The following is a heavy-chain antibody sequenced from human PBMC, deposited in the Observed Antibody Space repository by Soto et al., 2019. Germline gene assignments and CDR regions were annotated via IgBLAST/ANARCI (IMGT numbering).Heavy chain of an antibody. CDR1: GFTFSSYA. Sequence: QVQLVESGGGVVQPGRSLRLSCAASGFTFSSYAMHWVRQAPGKGLEWVAVISYDGSNKYYADSVKGRFIISRDNSKNTLYLQMNSLRAEDTAVYYCARDRDIVVVPAAYGWFDPWGQGTLVTVSS. CDR2: ISYDGSNK. CDR3: ARDRDIVVVPAAYGWFDP. D-gene: IGHD2-2*01. V-gene: IGHV3-30-3*01. J-gene: IGHJ5*02.